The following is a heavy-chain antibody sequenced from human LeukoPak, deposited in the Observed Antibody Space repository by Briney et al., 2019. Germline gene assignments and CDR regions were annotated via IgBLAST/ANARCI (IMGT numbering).Heavy chain of an antibody. CDR2: ISSSGRNI. CDR3: ARDESRATWHDY. Sequence: PGGSLRLSCAASGFTFSSYNMNWVRQAPGKGLEWVSFISSSGRNIYYADSVKGRFTIPRDNAKNSLYLQMNSLRAEDTAVYYCARDESRATWHDYWGQGTLVTVSS. J-gene: IGHJ4*02. CDR1: GFTFSSYN. V-gene: IGHV3-21*06.